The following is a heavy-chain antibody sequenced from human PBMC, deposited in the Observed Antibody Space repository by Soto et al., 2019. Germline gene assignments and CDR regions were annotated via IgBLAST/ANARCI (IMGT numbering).Heavy chain of an antibody. D-gene: IGHD3-10*01. Sequence: QPGGSLRLSCAASRFTFRNYGMSWVRQGPGKGLEWVSGISPTGEQRFYVDSVKGRFFISRDNSQNTLSLEMSNLRADDTAVYYCAKRYGSGSYRALHPYYGMDIWGQGTAVTVSS. V-gene: IGHV3-23*01. CDR1: RFTFRNYG. J-gene: IGHJ6*02. CDR3: AKRYGSGSYRALHPYYGMDI. CDR2: ISPTGEQR.